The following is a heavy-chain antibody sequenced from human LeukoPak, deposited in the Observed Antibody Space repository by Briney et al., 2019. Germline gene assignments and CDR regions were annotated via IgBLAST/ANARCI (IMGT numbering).Heavy chain of an antibody. V-gene: IGHV3-53*01. CDR1: GFTVSSNY. Sequence: GGSLRLSCAASGFTVSSNYMSWVRQAPGKGLEWVSVIYSGGSTYYADSVKGRFTISRDNSKNTLYLQMNSLRAEDTAVYYCARHKGTYYDILTGYLGYWGQGTLVTVSS. CDR3: ARHKGTYYDILTGYLGY. CDR2: IYSGGST. D-gene: IGHD3-9*01. J-gene: IGHJ4*02.